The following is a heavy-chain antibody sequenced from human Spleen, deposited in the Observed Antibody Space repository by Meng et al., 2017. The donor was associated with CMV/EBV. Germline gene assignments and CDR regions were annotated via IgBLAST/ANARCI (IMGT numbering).Heavy chain of an antibody. Sequence: ASVKVSCKASGYTFTGYYMHWVRQAPGQGLEWMGWINPNSGGTNYAQKFQGRVTMTRDTSINTAYMELRRLRSDDTAIYYCARDGEGVTTAYYYGMDVWGQGTTVTVSS. V-gene: IGHV1-2*02. D-gene: IGHD4-11*01. J-gene: IGHJ6*02. CDR3: ARDGEGVTTAYYYGMDV. CDR1: GYTFTGYY. CDR2: INPNSGGT.